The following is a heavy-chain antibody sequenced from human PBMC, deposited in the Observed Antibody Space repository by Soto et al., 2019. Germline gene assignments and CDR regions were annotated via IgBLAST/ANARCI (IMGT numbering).Heavy chain of an antibody. V-gene: IGHV3-49*03. D-gene: IGHD3-10*01. CDR1: GFTFGDYA. J-gene: IGHJ3*02. CDR3: TRGVLWFGELLGDAFDI. Sequence: GGSLRLSCTASGFTFGDYAMSWFRQAPGKGLEWVGFIRSKAYGGTTEYAASVKGRFTISRDDSKSIAYLQMNSLKTEDTAVYYCTRGVLWFGELLGDAFDIWGQGTMVTVSS. CDR2: IRSKAYGGTT.